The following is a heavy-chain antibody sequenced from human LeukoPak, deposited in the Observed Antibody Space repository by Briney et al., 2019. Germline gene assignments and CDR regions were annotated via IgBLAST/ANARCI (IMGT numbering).Heavy chain of an antibody. CDR1: GGSFSGYY. Sequence: SETLSLTCAVYGGSFSGYYWSWIRQPPGKGLEWIGEINHSGSTNYNPSFKSRVTISVDTSKNQFSLKLSSVTAADTAVYYCASRDTATGLDWGQGTLVTVSS. D-gene: IGHD5-18*01. CDR2: INHSGST. V-gene: IGHV4-34*01. J-gene: IGHJ4*02. CDR3: ASRDTATGLD.